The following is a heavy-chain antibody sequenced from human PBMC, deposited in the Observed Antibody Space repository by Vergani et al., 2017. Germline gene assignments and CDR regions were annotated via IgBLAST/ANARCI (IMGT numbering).Heavy chain of an antibody. CDR1: GVTFSSYA. CDR3: ARGKGGIAVAETYYYYGMDV. CDR2: VIPIFGTA. V-gene: IGHV1-69*06. Sequence: QVQLVQSGSEVKKPGSSVKVSCKASGVTFSSYAISWVRQAPGQGLEWLGGVIPIFGTANYAQKFQGRVTITADKSTSTAYMELSSLRSEDTAVYYCARGKGGIAVAETYYYYGMDVWGQGTTVTVSS. D-gene: IGHD6-19*01. J-gene: IGHJ6*02.